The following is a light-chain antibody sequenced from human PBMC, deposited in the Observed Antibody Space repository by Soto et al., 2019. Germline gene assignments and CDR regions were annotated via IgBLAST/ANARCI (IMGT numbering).Light chain of an antibody. CDR2: VAS. J-gene: IGKJ4*01. CDR3: QQYNVWPLT. Sequence: EIVMTQSPATLSVSPGERATLSCRASQGVSSNLAWYQQKPGQTPNLLIYVASTRATGIPARFSGSGSGTECTLTISSMQSEDFAVYYCQQYNVWPLTFGGGTKVEFK. V-gene: IGKV3-15*01. CDR1: QGVSSN.